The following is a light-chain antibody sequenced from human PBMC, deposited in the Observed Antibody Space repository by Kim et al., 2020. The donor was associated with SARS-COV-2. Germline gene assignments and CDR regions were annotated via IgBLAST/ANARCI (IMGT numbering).Light chain of an antibody. V-gene: IGKV1-9*01. CDR2: AAS. J-gene: IGKJ4*01. CDR3: QQLNSYPRLT. Sequence: DIQLTQSPSFLSASVGDRVTITCRASQGISSYLAWYQQKPGKAPKLLIYAASTLQSGVPSRFSGSGSGTEFTLTISSLQPEDFATYCWQQLNSYPRLTFGGGTKVDIK. CDR1: QGISSY.